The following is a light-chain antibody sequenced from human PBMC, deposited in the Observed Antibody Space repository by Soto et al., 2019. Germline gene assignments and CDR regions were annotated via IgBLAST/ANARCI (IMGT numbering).Light chain of an antibody. J-gene: IGLJ1*01. V-gene: IGLV1-40*01. CDR2: GNS. Sequence: QSVLTQPPSVSGAPGQRVTISCTGSSSNIGAGYDVHWYQQLPGTAPKLLIYGNSNRPSGVPDRFSGYKSGTSASLAITGLQAEDEADYYCQYYERSLSGYVFGTGTKGTVL. CDR3: QYYERSLSGYV. CDR1: SSNIGAGYD.